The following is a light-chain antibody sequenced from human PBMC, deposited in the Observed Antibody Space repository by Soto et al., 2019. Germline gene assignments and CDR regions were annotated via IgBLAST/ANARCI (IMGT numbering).Light chain of an antibody. CDR3: QQLNSYPIT. CDR2: AAS. V-gene: IGKV1-9*01. CDR1: QGISSY. Sequence: DIQLTQSPSFLSASVGGRVTITCRASQGISSYLAWYQQKPGKAPKLLIYAASTLQSGVPSRFSGSGSGTEFTLTISRLQPEDFATYYCQQLNSYPITFGQGTRLEIK. J-gene: IGKJ5*01.